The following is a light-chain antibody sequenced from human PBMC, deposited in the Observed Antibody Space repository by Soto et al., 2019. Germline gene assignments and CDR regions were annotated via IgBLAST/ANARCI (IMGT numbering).Light chain of an antibody. Sequence: QSALTQPASASGSPGQSITISCTGTSSDVGGYNYVSWYQQHPGKAPKLMIYDVSNRPSGVSHRFSGSKSCNTASLTISGRQGEEEAAYYCSSYTGSSTLVFGGGTQLTVL. CDR1: SSDVGGYNY. J-gene: IGLJ2*01. V-gene: IGLV2-14*01. CDR2: DVS. CDR3: SSYTGSSTLV.